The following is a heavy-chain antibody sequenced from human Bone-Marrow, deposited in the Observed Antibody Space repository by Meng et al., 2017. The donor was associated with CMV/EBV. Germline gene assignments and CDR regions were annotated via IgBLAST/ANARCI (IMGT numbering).Heavy chain of an antibody. CDR1: GYTFTSYG. J-gene: IGHJ6*02. D-gene: IGHD3-3*01. V-gene: IGHV1-18*01. CDR2: ISAYNGNT. Sequence: ASVKVSCKASGYTFTSYGISWVRQAPGQGLEWMGWISAYNGNTNYAQKLQGRVTMTTDTSTSTAYMELRSLRSDDTAVYYCARDNELRFLEWLSRQYYYYGMVVWGQGTTVTVSS. CDR3: ARDNELRFLEWLSRQYYYYGMVV.